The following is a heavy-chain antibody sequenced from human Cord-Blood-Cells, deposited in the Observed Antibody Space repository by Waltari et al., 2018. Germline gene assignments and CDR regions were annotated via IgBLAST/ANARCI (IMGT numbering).Heavy chain of an antibody. Sequence: QVQLVESGGGVVQPGRSLRLSCAASGFTFSSYGMHWVRQAPGKGLEWVAVIWYDGSNKYYADSVKGRFTISRDNSKNTLYLQMNSLRAEDTAVYYCAREGTAPDYDFWSGYQASYYGMDVWGQGP. CDR3: AREGTAPDYDFWSGYQASYYGMDV. J-gene: IGHJ6*02. V-gene: IGHV3-33*01. CDR2: IWYDGSNK. D-gene: IGHD3-3*01. CDR1: GFTFSSYG.